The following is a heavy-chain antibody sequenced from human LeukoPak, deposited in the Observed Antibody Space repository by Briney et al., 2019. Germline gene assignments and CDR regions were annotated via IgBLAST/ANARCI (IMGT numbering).Heavy chain of an antibody. V-gene: IGHV1-2*02. D-gene: IGHD3-3*01. CDR1: GYTFTGYY. CDR2: INPNSGGT. Sequence: ASVKVSCKASGYTFTGYYMHWVRQAPGQGLEWMGWINPNSGGTNYAQKFQGRVTMTRDTSISTAYMELSSLRSEDTAVYYCARGSTIFGVVINYYYYYMDVWGKGTTVTVSS. CDR3: ARGSTIFGVVINYYYYYMDV. J-gene: IGHJ6*03.